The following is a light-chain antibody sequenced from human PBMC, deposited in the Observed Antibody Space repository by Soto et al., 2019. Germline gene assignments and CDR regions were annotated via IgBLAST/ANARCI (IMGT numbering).Light chain of an antibody. Sequence: EIVLTQSPATLSLSPWERATLSCRASQSVSSYLAWYQQKPGQAPRLLIYDASNRATGIPARFSGSGSGTDFTLTISSLEPEDFAVYYCQPYNNWPLTFGGGTKVDIK. CDR1: QSVSSY. V-gene: IGKV3-11*01. CDR2: DAS. CDR3: QPYNNWPLT. J-gene: IGKJ4*01.